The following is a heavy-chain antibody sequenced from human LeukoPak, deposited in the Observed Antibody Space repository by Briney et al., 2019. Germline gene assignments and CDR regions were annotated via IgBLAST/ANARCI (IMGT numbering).Heavy chain of an antibody. V-gene: IGHV4-59*08. J-gene: IGHJ4*02. CDR3: ARQSGYCSGGSCYAGLVDY. CDR2: IYYRGCT. D-gene: IGHD2-15*01. Sequence: SETLSLTCTVSGGSISSYFCHWIRQPRWKGLEGMGYIYYRGCTKYNPSRNSRVPISVDQSKNQFSLKLSSVNAADTAVYYWARQSGYCSGGSCYAGLVDYWGQGTLVTVSS. CDR1: GGSISSYF.